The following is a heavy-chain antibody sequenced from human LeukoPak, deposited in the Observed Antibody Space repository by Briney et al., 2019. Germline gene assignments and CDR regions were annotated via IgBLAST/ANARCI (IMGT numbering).Heavy chain of an antibody. J-gene: IGHJ4*02. CDR3: ARETPRRGETRDGYR. CDR1: GFTFSSYA. CDR2: IKEDGSET. Sequence: GGSLRLSCAASGFTFSSYAMSWVRQAPGKGLECLGNIKEDGSETYYADSVKGRFTISRDNPKNLLFLQINSLRVEDTAVYYCARETPRRGETRDGYRWGQGTLVTVSS. V-gene: IGHV3-7*01. D-gene: IGHD5-24*01.